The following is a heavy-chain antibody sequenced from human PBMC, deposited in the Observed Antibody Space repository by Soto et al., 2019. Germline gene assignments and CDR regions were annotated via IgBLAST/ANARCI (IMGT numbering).Heavy chain of an antibody. Sequence: GVSLRLSCAASGFTFSSYAMSWVRQAPGKGLEWVSAISGSGGSTYYADSVKGRFTISRDNSKNTLYLQMNSLRAEDTAVYYCAKDVGLLVYYMDVWGKGTTVTVSS. CDR1: GFTFSSYA. CDR2: ISGSGGST. CDR3: AKDVGLLVYYMDV. J-gene: IGHJ6*03. D-gene: IGHD1-26*01. V-gene: IGHV3-23*01.